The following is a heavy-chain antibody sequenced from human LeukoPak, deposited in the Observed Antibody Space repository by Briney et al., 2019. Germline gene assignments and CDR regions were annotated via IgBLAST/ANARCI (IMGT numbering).Heavy chain of an antibody. Sequence: SETLSLTCTVSGGSISSYYWSWIRQPPGKGLEGMGYIYYSGSTNYNPSLKSRVTISVDTSKNQFSLKLSSVTAADTAVYYCASAVVLRFLEWSTRRRASNWFDPWGQGTLVTVSS. CDR3: ASAVVLRFLEWSTRRRASNWFDP. CDR2: IYYSGST. CDR1: GGSISSYY. D-gene: IGHD3-3*01. V-gene: IGHV4-59*12. J-gene: IGHJ5*02.